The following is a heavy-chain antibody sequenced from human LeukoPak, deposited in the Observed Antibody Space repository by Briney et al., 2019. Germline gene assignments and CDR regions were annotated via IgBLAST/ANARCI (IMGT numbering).Heavy chain of an antibody. CDR3: ARCNVGYGQVANWFDP. CDR1: GGSISSSSYY. V-gene: IGHV4-39*01. Sequence: SETLSLTCTVSGGSISSSSYYWGWIRQPPGKGLEWIGSIYYSGSTYYNPSLKSRVTISVDTSKNQFSLKLSSVTAADTAVYYCARCNVGYGQVANWFDPWGHGTLVTVSS. D-gene: IGHD5-18*01. J-gene: IGHJ5*02. CDR2: IYYSGST.